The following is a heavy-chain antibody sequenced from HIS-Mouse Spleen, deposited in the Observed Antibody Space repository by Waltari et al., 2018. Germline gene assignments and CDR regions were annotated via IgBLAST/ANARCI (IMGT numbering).Heavy chain of an antibody. Sequence: QVQLVESGGGVVQPGRSLRLSCAASGFTFSSYGMHWVRQAPGKGWEWGEVIWYDGSNKYYADAVKGRVTIARDNSKNTLYLQMNSLRAEDTAVYYCAKDVLVVINSSAFDIWGQGTMVTVSS. J-gene: IGHJ3*02. CDR1: GFTFSSYG. CDR3: AKDVLVVINSSAFDI. V-gene: IGHV3-33*06. CDR2: IWYDGSNK. D-gene: IGHD3-22*01.